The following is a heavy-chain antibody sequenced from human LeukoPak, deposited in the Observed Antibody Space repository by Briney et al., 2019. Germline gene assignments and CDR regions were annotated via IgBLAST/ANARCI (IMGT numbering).Heavy chain of an antibody. Sequence: GASVKVSCKASGYTFTSYDINWVRQATGQGLEWMGWMNPNSGNTGYAQKFQGRVTMTRNTSISTAYMELSSLRSEDTAVYYCARGYWRLRFLECEMNWFDPWGQGTLVTVSS. CDR1: GYTFTSYD. J-gene: IGHJ5*02. V-gene: IGHV1-8*01. CDR3: ARGYWRLRFLECEMNWFDP. CDR2: MNPNSGNT. D-gene: IGHD3-3*01.